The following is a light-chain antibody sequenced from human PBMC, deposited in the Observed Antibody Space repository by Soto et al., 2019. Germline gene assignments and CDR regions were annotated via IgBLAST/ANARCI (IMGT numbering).Light chain of an antibody. Sequence: EIVLTQSPGTLSLSPGERATLSCRASQSVSSSYLAWYQQKPGQPPRLLIYDASNRATGIPARFSGSGSGTDFTLTISSLEPEDFAVYYCQQRSDWPSAFGGGTKVDIK. J-gene: IGKJ4*01. CDR3: QQRSDWPSA. CDR2: DAS. CDR1: QSVSSSY. V-gene: IGKV3D-20*02.